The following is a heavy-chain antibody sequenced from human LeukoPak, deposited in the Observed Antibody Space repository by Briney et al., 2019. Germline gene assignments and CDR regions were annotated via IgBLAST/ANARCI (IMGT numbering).Heavy chain of an antibody. Sequence: ASVKVSCKASGYTFTSYGISWVRQAPGQGLEWMGWISAYNGNTNYAQKLQGRVTMTTDISTSTAYMELRSLRSDDTAVYYCARANYGDYQYYFDYWGQGTLVTVSS. J-gene: IGHJ4*02. V-gene: IGHV1-18*04. CDR3: ARANYGDYQYYFDY. D-gene: IGHD4-17*01. CDR2: ISAYNGNT. CDR1: GYTFTSYG.